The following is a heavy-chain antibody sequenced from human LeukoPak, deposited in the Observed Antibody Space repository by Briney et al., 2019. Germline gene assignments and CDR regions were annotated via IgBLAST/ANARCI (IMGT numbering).Heavy chain of an antibody. Sequence: KPSETLSLTCAVYGGSFSGYYWSWIRQPPGKGLEWIGEIDHSGSTNYNPSLKSRVTISVDTSKNQFSLKLSSVTAADTAVYYCARGPDYYDSSGYYPNWFDPWGQGTLVTVSS. D-gene: IGHD3-22*01. CDR3: ARGPDYYDSSGYYPNWFDP. V-gene: IGHV4-34*01. CDR2: IDHSGST. CDR1: GGSFSGYY. J-gene: IGHJ5*02.